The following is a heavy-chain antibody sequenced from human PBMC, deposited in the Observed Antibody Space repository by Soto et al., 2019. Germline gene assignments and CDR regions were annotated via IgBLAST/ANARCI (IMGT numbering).Heavy chain of an antibody. CDR2: INSDGSST. V-gene: IGHV3-74*01. CDR3: AGSGSYRYYGMDV. Sequence: EVQLVESGGGLVQPGGSLRLSFAASGFTFSSYWMHCVRQAPGKGLVWVSRINSDGSSTSYADSVKGRFTISRDNAKNTLYLQMNSLRAEDTAVYYCAGSGSYRYYGMDVWGQGTTVTVSS. J-gene: IGHJ6*02. CDR1: GFTFSSYW. D-gene: IGHD3-10*01.